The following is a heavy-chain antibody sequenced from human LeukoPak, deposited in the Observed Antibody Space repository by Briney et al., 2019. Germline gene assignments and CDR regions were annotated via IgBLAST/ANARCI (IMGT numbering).Heavy chain of an antibody. V-gene: IGHV4-34*01. CDR3: GRYAPGYGNWFDP. CDR1: GGSFSGYY. J-gene: IGHJ5*02. D-gene: IGHD2-2*01. CDR2: INHSGST. Sequence: SETLSLTCAVYGGSFSGYYWSWIRQPPGKGLEWIGEINHSGSTNYNPSLKSRVTISVDTSKNQFSLKLSSVTAADTAVYYCGRYAPGYGNWFDPWGQGTLVTVSS.